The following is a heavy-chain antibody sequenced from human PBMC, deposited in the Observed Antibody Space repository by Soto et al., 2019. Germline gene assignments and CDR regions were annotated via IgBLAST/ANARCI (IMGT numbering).Heavy chain of an antibody. CDR3: ATVPVEYYYGSGSYDWFDP. Sequence: ASVKVSCKASGYTFTSYGISWVRQAPGQGLEWMGWISAYNGNTNYAQKLQGRVTMTTDTSTSTAYMELSSLRSEDTAVYYCATVPVEYYYGSGSYDWFDPWGQGTLVTVSS. D-gene: IGHD3-10*01. J-gene: IGHJ5*02. CDR2: ISAYNGNT. V-gene: IGHV1-18*01. CDR1: GYTFTSYG.